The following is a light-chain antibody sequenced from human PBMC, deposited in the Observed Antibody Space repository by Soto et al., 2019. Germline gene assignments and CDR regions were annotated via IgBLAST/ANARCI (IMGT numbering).Light chain of an antibody. J-gene: IGKJ1*01. V-gene: IGKV1-39*01. Sequence: DIQMTQSPSSLSASVGDRVTITCRASQGISNNLNWFQQKPGKAPNLLIFTASILQSGVPSRFSGSGSGTDFTLTINSLQTEDFAAYDCQRTLNTPWTFGRGTRGEIK. CDR1: QGISNN. CDR3: QRTLNTPWT. CDR2: TAS.